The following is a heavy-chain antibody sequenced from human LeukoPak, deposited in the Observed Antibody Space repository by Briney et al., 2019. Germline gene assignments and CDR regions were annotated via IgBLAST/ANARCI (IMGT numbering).Heavy chain of an antibody. CDR1: GFTFSSYW. CDR2: INSDGSST. J-gene: IGHJ3*02. CDR3: ARAPVQYCGGDCDAFDI. D-gene: IGHD2-21*02. V-gene: IGHV3-74*01. Sequence: GGSLRLSCAASGFTFSSYWMHWVRHAPGKGLVWVSRINSDGSSTTYADSVKGRFTISRGNAKNTLYLQMNSLRAGDTAVFYCARAPVQYCGGDCDAFDIWGQGTMVTVSS.